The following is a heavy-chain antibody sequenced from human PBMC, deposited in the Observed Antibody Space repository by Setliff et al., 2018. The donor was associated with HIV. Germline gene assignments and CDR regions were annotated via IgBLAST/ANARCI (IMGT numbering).Heavy chain of an antibody. D-gene: IGHD3-10*01. CDR1: GYTFTSSG. J-gene: IGHJ6*03. V-gene: IGHV1-18*01. CDR2: IGTYNGDT. Sequence: ASEKVSCKASGYTFTSSGITWARQAPGQGLEWMGWIGTYNGDTNYAQKFQGRVTMTTDTSTSTAYMELRSLISDDTAVYYCAREGLWFGDRGYYMDVWGTGTAVTV. CDR3: AREGLWFGDRGYYMDV.